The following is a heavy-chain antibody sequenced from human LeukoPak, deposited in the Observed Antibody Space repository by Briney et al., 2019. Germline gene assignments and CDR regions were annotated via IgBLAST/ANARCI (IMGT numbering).Heavy chain of an antibody. Sequence: GGSLRLSCAASGFTFSRYSVNWVRKAPGKGLEWVSCISDSSRHIYYADSVKGRFTLSRDNAKSSASLQMYSLRVDDTAVYYCARAYTNGDYLDYWGQGTLVTVSS. CDR3: ARAYTNGDYLDY. D-gene: IGHD4-17*01. CDR2: ISDSSRHI. CDR1: GFTFSRYS. J-gene: IGHJ4*02. V-gene: IGHV3-21*01.